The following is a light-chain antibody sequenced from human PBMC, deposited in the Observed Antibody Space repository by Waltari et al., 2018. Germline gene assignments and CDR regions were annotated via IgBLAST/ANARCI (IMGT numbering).Light chain of an antibody. CDR1: NSDVGAYNY. Sequence: QSVLTQPPSATGSPGQSVTISCTGTNSDVGAYNYVPWYHQPPGKVPKLLIYDVTKRPSGVPDRFSGSKSGNTASLTVSGLQADDEADYYCSSYAHNNHFVFGTGTKVTVL. J-gene: IGLJ1*01. CDR2: DVT. CDR3: SSYAHNNHFV. V-gene: IGLV2-8*01.